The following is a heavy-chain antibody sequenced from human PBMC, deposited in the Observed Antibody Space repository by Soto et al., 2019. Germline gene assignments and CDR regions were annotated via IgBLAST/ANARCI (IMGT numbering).Heavy chain of an antibody. V-gene: IGHV3-53*01. D-gene: IGHD2-15*01. CDR1: GFTVSSNY. CDR2: IYSGGST. Sequence: GGSLRLSCAASGFTVSSNYMSWVRQAPGKGLEWVSVIYSGGSTYYADSVKGRFTISRDNSKNTLYLQMNSLRAEDTAVYYCARGIVVVAATGDAFDIWGQGTMVTVSS. J-gene: IGHJ3*02. CDR3: ARGIVVVAATGDAFDI.